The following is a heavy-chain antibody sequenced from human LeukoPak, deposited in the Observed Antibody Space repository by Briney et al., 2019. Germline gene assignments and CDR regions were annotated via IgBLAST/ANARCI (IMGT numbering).Heavy chain of an antibody. CDR1: GYTFTSYY. J-gene: IGHJ6*03. CDR3: ARDYSTVTTRNYYYYMDV. D-gene: IGHD4-17*01. V-gene: IGHV1-46*01. CDR2: INPSGGST. Sequence: ASVKVSCKASGYTFTSYYMHWVRQAPGQGLEWMGIINPSGGSTSYAQKFQGRVTMTRDTSTSTVYMELSSLRSEDTAVYYCARDYSTVTTRNYYYYMDVWGKGTTVTISS.